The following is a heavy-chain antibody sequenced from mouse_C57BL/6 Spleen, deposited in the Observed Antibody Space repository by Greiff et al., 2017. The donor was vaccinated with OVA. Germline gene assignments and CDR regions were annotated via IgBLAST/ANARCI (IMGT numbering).Heavy chain of an antibody. Sequence: QVQLQQSGPGLVAPSQSLSITCTVSGFSLTSYGLHWVRQPPGKGLEWLVVIWSDGSTTYNSALKSRLSISKDNSKSQVFLKMNSLQTDDTAMYYCARHGAVVAPYAMDYWGQGTSVTVSS. CDR3: ARHGAVVAPYAMDY. D-gene: IGHD1-1*01. CDR1: GFSLTSYG. CDR2: IWSDGST. J-gene: IGHJ4*01. V-gene: IGHV2-6-1*01.